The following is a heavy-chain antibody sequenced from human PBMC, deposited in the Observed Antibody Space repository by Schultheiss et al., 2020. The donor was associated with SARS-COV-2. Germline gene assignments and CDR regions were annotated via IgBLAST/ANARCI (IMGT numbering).Heavy chain of an antibody. D-gene: IGHD6-13*01. Sequence: SETLSLTCTVSGGSISSYYWSWIRQPPGKGLEWIGYIYYSGSTNYNPSLKSRVTISVDTSKNQFSLKLSSVTAADTAVYYCARDSPPRIRYSSSWYDYWGQGTLVTVSS. V-gene: IGHV4-4*08. CDR1: GGSISSYY. CDR2: IYYSGST. CDR3: ARDSPPRIRYSSSWYDY. J-gene: IGHJ4*02.